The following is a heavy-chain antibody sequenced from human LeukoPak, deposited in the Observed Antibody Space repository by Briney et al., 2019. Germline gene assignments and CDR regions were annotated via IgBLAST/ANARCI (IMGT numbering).Heavy chain of an antibody. V-gene: IGHV1-2*06. CDR3: ARDPRIAMAGKYFDY. CDR2: INPNSGGT. J-gene: IGHJ4*02. D-gene: IGHD6-19*01. Sequence: ASVKVSCKTSGYTFTGYYMHWVRQAPGQGLEWMGRINPNSGGTNYPQKFQGRVTMTRDTSISTVYMELSRLRSDDMAVYHCARDPRIAMAGKYFDYWGQGTLVTVSS. CDR1: GYTFTGYY.